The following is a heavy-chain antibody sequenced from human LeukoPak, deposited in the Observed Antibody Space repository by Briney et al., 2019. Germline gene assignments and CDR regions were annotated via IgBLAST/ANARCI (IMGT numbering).Heavy chain of an antibody. J-gene: IGHJ4*02. CDR1: GFTVSSNY. CDR2: LSGTGGST. D-gene: IGHD6-19*01. Sequence: GGSLRLSCAASGFTVSSNYMSWVRQAPGKGLEWVSALSGTGGSTYYADSVKGRFTISRDNSKDTLYLQMNSLRAEDTALYYCAKGQVAASWGQGTLVTVSS. V-gene: IGHV3-23*01. CDR3: AKGQVAAS.